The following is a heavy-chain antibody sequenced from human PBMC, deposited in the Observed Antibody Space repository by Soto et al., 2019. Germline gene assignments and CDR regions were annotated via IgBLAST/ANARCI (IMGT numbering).Heavy chain of an antibody. Sequence: ASVKVSCKASGYTFTSYFISWVRQAPGQGLEWMGWISAYNGNTNYAQKLQGRVTMTTDTSTSTAYMELRSLRSDDTAVYYCARDAVLYYDFWSGQLDNWFYAWGQGTLVTVSS. V-gene: IGHV1-18*01. CDR3: ARDAVLYYDFWSGQLDNWFYA. J-gene: IGHJ5*02. CDR2: ISAYNGNT. CDR1: GYTFTSYF. D-gene: IGHD3-3*01.